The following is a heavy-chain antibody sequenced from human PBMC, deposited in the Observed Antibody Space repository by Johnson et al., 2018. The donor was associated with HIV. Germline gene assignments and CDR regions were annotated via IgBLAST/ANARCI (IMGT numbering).Heavy chain of an antibody. V-gene: IGHV3-66*03. CDR2: LHSDGST. D-gene: IGHD6-13*01. Sequence: VQLVESGGGLIQPGGSLRLSCAASGFTVSNNYMSWVRQAPGKGLEWVSILHSDGSTFNTDSVKGRFTISRDNSKSTLYLQMSSLRVEDTAVYYCAKIYLGQQLRDPFDFWGQGTMVTVSS. CDR1: GFTVSNNY. J-gene: IGHJ3*01. CDR3: AKIYLGQQLRDPFDF.